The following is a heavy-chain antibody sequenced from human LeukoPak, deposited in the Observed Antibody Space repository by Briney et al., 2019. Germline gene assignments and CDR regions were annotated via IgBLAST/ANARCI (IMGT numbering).Heavy chain of an antibody. CDR2: ISSSGSTI. D-gene: IGHD6-13*01. J-gene: IGHJ4*02. CDR1: GFTFSDYY. V-gene: IGHV3-11*01. Sequence: GGSLRLSCSASGFTFSDYYMSWIRQAPGKGLEWVSYISSSGSTIYYADSVKGRFTISRDNSKNTLYLQMNSLRAEDTAVYYCAKGWIAADGDYWGQGTLVTVSS. CDR3: AKGWIAADGDY.